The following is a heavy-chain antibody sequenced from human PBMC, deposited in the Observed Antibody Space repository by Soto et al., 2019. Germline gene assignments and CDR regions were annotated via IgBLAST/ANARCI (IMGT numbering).Heavy chain of an antibody. V-gene: IGHV1-2*04. CDR2: INPNSGGT. J-gene: IGHJ6*02. D-gene: IGHD5-12*01. CDR1: GYTFTGYY. Sequence: ASVNVSCKASGYTFTGYYMHWVRQAPGQGLEWMGWINPNSGGTNYAQKFQGWVTMTRDTSISTAYMELSRLRSDDTAVYYCARADGYNRYYYYGMDVWGQGTTVTVSS. CDR3: ARADGYNRYYYYGMDV.